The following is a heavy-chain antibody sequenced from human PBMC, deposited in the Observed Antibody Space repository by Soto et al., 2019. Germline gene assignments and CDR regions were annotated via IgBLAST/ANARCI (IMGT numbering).Heavy chain of an antibody. D-gene: IGHD1-1*01. V-gene: IGHV4-61*08. Sequence: QEQLQESGPGLVKPSETLSLTCTVSGDSVSRADSYWSWIRQPPGKGLEWIGYIFSSGSTEYNPSLRGRVIISVDTSKNQVSLKLRPVTAADTAVYFCARGMDNNKVGWWGQGTLVTVSA. CDR1: GDSVSRADSY. CDR2: IFSSGST. J-gene: IGHJ4*02. CDR3: ARGMDNNKVGW.